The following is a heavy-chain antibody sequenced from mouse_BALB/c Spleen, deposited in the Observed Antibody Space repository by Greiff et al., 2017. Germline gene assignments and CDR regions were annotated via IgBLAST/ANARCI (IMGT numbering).Heavy chain of an antibody. J-gene: IGHJ3*01. V-gene: IGHV3-8*02. D-gene: IGHD2-1*01. CDR2: ISYSGST. CDR1: GDSITSGY. CDR3: ARSLYGNYPAWFAY. Sequence: EVKLMESGPSLVKPSQTLSLTCSVTGDSITSGYWNWIRKFPGNKLEYMGYISYSGSTYYNPSLKSRISITRDTSKNQYYLQLNSVTTEDTATYYCARSLYGNYPAWFAYWGQGTLVTVSA.